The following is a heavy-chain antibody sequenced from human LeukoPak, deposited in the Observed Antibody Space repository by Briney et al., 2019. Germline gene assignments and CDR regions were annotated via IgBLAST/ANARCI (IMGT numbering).Heavy chain of an antibody. D-gene: IGHD3-3*01. V-gene: IGHV3-30*18. Sequence: SGRSLRLSCAASGFTFSSYGMHWVRQAPGKGLEWVAVISYDGSNKYYADSVKGGFTISRDNSKNTLYLQMNGLRAEDTAVYYCAKEEGTTIFGVVIKDYYYYYGMDVWGQGTTVTVSS. J-gene: IGHJ6*02. CDR2: ISYDGSNK. CDR1: GFTFSSYG. CDR3: AKEEGTTIFGVVIKDYYYYYGMDV.